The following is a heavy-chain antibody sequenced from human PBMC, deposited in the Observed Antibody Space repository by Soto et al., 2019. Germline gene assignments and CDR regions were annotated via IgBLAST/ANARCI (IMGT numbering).Heavy chain of an antibody. CDR3: AALPYDYVWGSYSYYDY. Sequence: QMQLVQSGPEVKKPGTSVKVSCKASGFTFTSSAVQWVRQARGQRLEWIGWIVVGSGNTNYAQKFQERVTITRDMSTSTAYMELSSLRSEDMAVYYCAALPYDYVWGSYSYYDYWGQGTLVTVSS. D-gene: IGHD3-16*01. V-gene: IGHV1-58*01. CDR1: GFTFTSSA. CDR2: IVVGSGNT. J-gene: IGHJ4*02.